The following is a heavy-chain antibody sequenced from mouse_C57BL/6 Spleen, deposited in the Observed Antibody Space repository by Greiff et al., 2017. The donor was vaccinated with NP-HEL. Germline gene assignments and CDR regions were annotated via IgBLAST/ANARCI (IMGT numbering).Heavy chain of an antibody. J-gene: IGHJ4*01. Sequence: EVQLVESGGGLVKPGGSLKLSCAASGFTFSDYGMHWVRQAPEKGLEWVAYISSGSSTIYYADTVKGRFTISRDNAKNTLFLQMTSLRSEDTAMYYCARGDGYYNYAMDYWGQGTSVTVSS. CDR2: ISSGSSTI. CDR1: GFTFSDYG. CDR3: ARGDGYYNYAMDY. V-gene: IGHV5-17*01. D-gene: IGHD2-3*01.